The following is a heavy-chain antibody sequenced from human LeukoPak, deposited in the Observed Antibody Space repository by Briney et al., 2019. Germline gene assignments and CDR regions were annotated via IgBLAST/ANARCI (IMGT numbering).Heavy chain of an antibody. Sequence: GGSLRLSCAASGFTFSSYAMHWVRQAPGKGLEWVAVISYDGSNKYYADSVKGRFTISRDNSKNTLYLQMNSLRAEDTAVYYCARDRAAAGYFDYWGQGTLVTVSS. V-gene: IGHV3-30-3*01. CDR1: GFTFSSYA. D-gene: IGHD3-10*01. CDR3: ARDRAAAGYFDY. CDR2: ISYDGSNK. J-gene: IGHJ4*02.